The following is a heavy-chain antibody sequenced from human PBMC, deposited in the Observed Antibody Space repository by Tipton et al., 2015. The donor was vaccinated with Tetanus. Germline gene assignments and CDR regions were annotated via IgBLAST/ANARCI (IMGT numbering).Heavy chain of an antibody. CDR3: ARDHRPTSRGSESYYYYGLDV. D-gene: IGHD3-10*01. CDR2: ISGTGKYI. Sequence: SLRLSCAAYGFSFSVYSINWVRQAPGKGLEWVSSISGTGKYIYYADSVKGRFTISRDNAKNSLSLEMNSLRADDTAVYYCARDHRPTSRGSESYYYYGLDVWGQGTTVTVSS. CDR1: GFSFSVYS. V-gene: IGHV3-21*06. J-gene: IGHJ6*01.